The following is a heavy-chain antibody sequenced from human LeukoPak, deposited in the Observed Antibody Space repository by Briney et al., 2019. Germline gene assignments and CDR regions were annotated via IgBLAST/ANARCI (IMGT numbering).Heavy chain of an antibody. J-gene: IGHJ5*02. CDR1: GVTFSSYW. V-gene: IGHV3-7*01. Sequence: GGSLRLSCAASGVTFSSYWMSWVRQAPGKGLEWVANIKQDGSEKYYVDSVKGRFTISRDNAKNSLYLQMNSLKAEDTAVYYCARDRTYYYDSSGSTNTKFDPWGQGTLVTVSS. D-gene: IGHD3-22*01. CDR2: IKQDGSEK. CDR3: ARDRTYYYDSSGSTNTKFDP.